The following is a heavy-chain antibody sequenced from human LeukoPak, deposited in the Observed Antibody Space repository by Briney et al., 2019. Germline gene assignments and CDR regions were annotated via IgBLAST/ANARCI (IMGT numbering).Heavy chain of an antibody. Sequence: SQTLSLTCAISGDSISSNSAAWNWIRQSPSRGLEWLGRTYYRSKWYNDYVPSVKSRIAINPDTSKNQFSLHLDSVTPEDTAVYYCARDSGNYSPYFDQWGQGTLVTVSS. D-gene: IGHD1-7*01. J-gene: IGHJ4*02. CDR3: ARDSGNYSPYFDQ. CDR2: TYYRSKWYN. CDR1: GDSISSNSAA. V-gene: IGHV6-1*01.